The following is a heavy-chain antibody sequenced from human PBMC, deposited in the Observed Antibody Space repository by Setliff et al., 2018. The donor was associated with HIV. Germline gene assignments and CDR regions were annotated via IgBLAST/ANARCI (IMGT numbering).Heavy chain of an antibody. CDR3: AREGHVATPASSEFDP. Sequence: ASVKVSCKASGYSFSSYYMHWVRQAPGQGLEWMGIINPRGGKANYAQKFQGRLTVTTDTSTRTVYMELRILTSDDTAIYYCAREGHVATPASSEFDPWGQGTLVTVSS. J-gene: IGHJ5*02. D-gene: IGHD2-15*01. CDR2: INPRGGKA. V-gene: IGHV1-46*01. CDR1: GYSFSSYY.